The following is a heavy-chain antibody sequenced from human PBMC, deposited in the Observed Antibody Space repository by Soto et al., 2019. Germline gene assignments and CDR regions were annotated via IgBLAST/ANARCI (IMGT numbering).Heavy chain of an antibody. CDR3: ARSKPGNKPYYHHGLEG. CDR2: ISYDVYNT. V-gene: IGHV3-30-3*01. CDR1: GFTFDTFA. Sequence: XGSLTLNCAASGFTFDTFAKHWVRQTPGKVLEWVALISYDVYNTYYADSVKGRFTISRDNSKNTLYLQMTSLRPDDTGVYYWARSKPGNKPYYHHGLEGRGQGTSVNVS. D-gene: IGHD1-1*01. J-gene: IGHJ6*02.